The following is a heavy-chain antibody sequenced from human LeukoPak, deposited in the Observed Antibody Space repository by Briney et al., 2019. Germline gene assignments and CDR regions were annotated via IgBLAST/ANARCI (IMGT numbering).Heavy chain of an antibody. CDR1: GYTFTGYY. V-gene: IGHV1-2*02. CDR3: AREVYSSSSFDY. CDR2: INPNSGGT. D-gene: IGHD6-13*01. Sequence: ASVKVSCKASGYTFTGYYMHWVRQAPGQGLEWMGWINPNSGGTNYAQKFQGRVTMTRDTSISTAYMELSRPRSDDTAVYYCAREVYSSSSFDYWGQGTLVTVSS. J-gene: IGHJ4*02.